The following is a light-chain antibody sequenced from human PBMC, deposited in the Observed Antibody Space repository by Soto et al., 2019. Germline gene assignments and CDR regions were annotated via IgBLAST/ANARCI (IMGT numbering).Light chain of an antibody. CDR2: DVS. V-gene: IGLV2-11*01. CDR3: GSYAGSYTLRV. J-gene: IGLJ2*01. Sequence: QSVLTQPRSVSGSPGQSVTISCTGTSSDVGGYNYVSWYQQHPGKAPKLMIYDVSKRPSGVPDRFSGSKSGNTASLTIAGLQAEDEADYYCGSYAGSYTLRVFGGGTKLTVL. CDR1: SSDVGGYNY.